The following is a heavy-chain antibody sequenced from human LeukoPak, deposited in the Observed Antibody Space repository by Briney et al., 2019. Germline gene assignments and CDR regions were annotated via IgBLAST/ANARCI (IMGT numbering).Heavy chain of an antibody. CDR1: GFTFSSYG. CDR3: AKVAKYYYGSETYYFFEH. V-gene: IGHV3-30*02. J-gene: IGHJ4*02. D-gene: IGHD3-10*01. CDR2: IRYDGSNK. Sequence: GGSLRLSCAASGFTFSSYGMHWVRQAPGKGLEWVAFIRYDGSNKYYADSVKGRFTISRDNSKNMLSLQMNSLRAEDTAVYYCAKVAKYYYGSETYYFFEHWGQGTPVTASS.